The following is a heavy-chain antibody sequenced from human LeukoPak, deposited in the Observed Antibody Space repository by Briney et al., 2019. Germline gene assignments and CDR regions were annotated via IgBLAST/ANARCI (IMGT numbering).Heavy chain of an antibody. CDR1: GGSISSGSYY. V-gene: IGHV4-61*02. CDR2: IYTSGST. Sequence: SQTLSLTCTVSGGSISSGSYYWSWIRQPAGKGLEWIGRIYTSGSTNYKPSLKSRVTISVDTSKNQFSLKLSSVTAADTAVYYCARVECSSTSCYFDYWGQGTLVTVSS. CDR3: ARVECSSTSCYFDY. J-gene: IGHJ4*02. D-gene: IGHD2-2*01.